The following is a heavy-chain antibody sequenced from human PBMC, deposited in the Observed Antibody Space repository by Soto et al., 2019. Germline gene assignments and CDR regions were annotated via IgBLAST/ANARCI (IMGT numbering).Heavy chain of an antibody. J-gene: IGHJ4*02. D-gene: IGHD6-13*01. CDR2: IYYSGST. Sequence: SETLSLTCTVAGGSISSYDWSWIRQPPRNGLEWIGYIYYSGSTNYNPSLKSRVTISVDTSKNQFSLKLSSVTAADTAVYYCARQGYSSSWYGLGNYFDYWGQGTLVTVSS. V-gene: IGHV4-59*08. CDR1: GGSISSYD. CDR3: ARQGYSSSWYGLGNYFDY.